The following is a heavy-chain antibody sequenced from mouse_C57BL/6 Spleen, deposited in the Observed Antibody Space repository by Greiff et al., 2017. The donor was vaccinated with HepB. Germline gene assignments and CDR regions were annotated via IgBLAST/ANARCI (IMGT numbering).Heavy chain of an antibody. CDR2: IDPEDGDT. CDR1: GFNIKDYY. J-gene: IGHJ2*01. CDR3: TTYYYGSRYYFDY. D-gene: IGHD1-1*01. Sequence: VQLQQSGAELVRPGASVKLSCTASGFNIKDYYMHWVKQRPEQGLEWIGRIDPEDGDTEYAPKFQGKATMTADTSSNTAYLQLSSLTSEDTAVYYCTTYYYGSRYYFDYWGQGTTLTVSS. V-gene: IGHV14-1*01.